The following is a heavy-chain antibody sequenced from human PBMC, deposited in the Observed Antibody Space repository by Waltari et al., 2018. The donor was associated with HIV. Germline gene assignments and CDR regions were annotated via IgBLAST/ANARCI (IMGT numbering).Heavy chain of an antibody. J-gene: IGHJ6*02. CDR3: AAVTSRLLWGAYYHGLDA. D-gene: IGHD7-27*01. CDR2: LYNRTQS. CDR1: DLPVGPTC. Sequence: VEVVETGGRLVRRGGSRSLSSLVSDLPVGPTCSAWLRQSPHRPLESVAFLYNRTQSSFGDSVRVRFALSRTISANFLSLHMPDLTADDSAIYYCAAVTSRLLWGAYYHGLDAWGRGTAVTVSS. V-gene: IGHV3-53*02.